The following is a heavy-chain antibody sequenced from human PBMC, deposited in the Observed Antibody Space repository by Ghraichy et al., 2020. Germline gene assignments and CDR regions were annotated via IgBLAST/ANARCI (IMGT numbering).Heavy chain of an antibody. CDR1: GFTFSMYA. D-gene: IGHD3-3*01. Sequence: GGSLRLSCSGSGFTFSMYAMYWVRQAPGKGLEYVSGINSNGGSTYEADSMKGRFTISRDNSKNLLYLQMSSLRPDDTAVYYCLKDKRGFLQWSQGDYWGQGSLVTVSS. V-gene: IGHV3-64D*06. CDR2: INSNGGST. CDR3: LKDKRGFLQWSQGDY. J-gene: IGHJ4*02.